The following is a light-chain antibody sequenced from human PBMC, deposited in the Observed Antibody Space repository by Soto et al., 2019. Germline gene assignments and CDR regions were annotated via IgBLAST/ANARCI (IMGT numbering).Light chain of an antibody. CDR3: QQRSNWPPQIT. CDR1: HSFSSY. CDR2: DAS. Sequence: ENVLTQSPATLSLSPGERATLSCRASHSFSSYVAWYQQKPGQAPRLLIYDASNRATGIPARYSGSGSGTDFTLTLSSLEPEDFAVYYCQQRSNWPPQITFGQGTRLDIK. J-gene: IGKJ5*01. V-gene: IGKV3-11*01.